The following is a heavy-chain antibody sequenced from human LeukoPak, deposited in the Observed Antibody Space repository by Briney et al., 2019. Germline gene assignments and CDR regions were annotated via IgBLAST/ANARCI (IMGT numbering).Heavy chain of an antibody. J-gene: IGHJ6*03. D-gene: IGHD6-13*01. Sequence: PGGSLRLSCAASGFTFSSYSMNWVRQAPGKGLEWVSSISSSSSYIYYADSVKGRFTISRDNAKNSLYLQMNSLRAEDTAVYYCARREGSWSGFTHYYYYYMDVWGKGTTVTVSS. CDR2: ISSSSSYI. CDR3: ARREGSWSGFTHYYYYYMDV. V-gene: IGHV3-21*01. CDR1: GFTFSSYS.